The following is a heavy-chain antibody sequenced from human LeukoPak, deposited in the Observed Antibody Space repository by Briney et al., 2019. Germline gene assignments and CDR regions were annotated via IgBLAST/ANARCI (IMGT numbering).Heavy chain of an antibody. CDR3: ARALGGWSQYYYDY. D-gene: IGHD6-19*01. CDR2: IYYTGNT. V-gene: IGHV4-61*03. CDR1: GDSVSNGNYY. J-gene: IGHJ4*02. Sequence: NPSETLSLTCTVSGDSVSNGNYYWSWLRQPPGKALEWIGYIYYTGNTYYNPSLEGRVTISVDTSKNHFSVKLSSVTAADTAVYYCARALGGWSQYYYDYWGQGTLVTVSS.